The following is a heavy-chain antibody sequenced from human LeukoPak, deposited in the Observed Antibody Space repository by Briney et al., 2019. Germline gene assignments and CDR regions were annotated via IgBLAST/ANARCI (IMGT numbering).Heavy chain of an antibody. CDR1: GFTFSNAW. V-gene: IGHV3-73*01. D-gene: IGHD1-26*01. CDR2: IRSKANSYAT. Sequence: GGSLRLSCAASGFTFSNAWMSWVRQASGKGLEWVGRIRSKANSYATAYAASVKGRFTISRDDSKNTAYLQMNSLKTEDTAVYYCTRRWNSGSYYGDYWGQGTLVTVSS. CDR3: TRRWNSGSYYGDY. J-gene: IGHJ4*02.